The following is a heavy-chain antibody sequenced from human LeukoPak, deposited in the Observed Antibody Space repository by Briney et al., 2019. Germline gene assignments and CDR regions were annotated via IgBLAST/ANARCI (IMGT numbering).Heavy chain of an antibody. CDR3: ARSIVGVRKRNDY. CDR1: GYTFSSYD. Sequence: ASVTVSCKASGYTFSSYDIIWVRQASGQGLEWMGWMNPNSGHTGYAQKFRGRVTMTRSTSISTAYMELTSLTSEDSAVYYCARSIVGVRKRNDYWGQGTLVTVSS. V-gene: IGHV1-8*01. D-gene: IGHD1-26*01. J-gene: IGHJ4*02. CDR2: MNPNSGHT.